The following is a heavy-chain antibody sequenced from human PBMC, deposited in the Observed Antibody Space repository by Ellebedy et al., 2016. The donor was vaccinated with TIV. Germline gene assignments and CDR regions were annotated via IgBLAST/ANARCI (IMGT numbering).Heavy chain of an antibody. CDR2: LKQDGREE. V-gene: IGHV3-7*01. Sequence: PGGSLRLSCVASGFTFSSNWMSWVRQAPGRGLEGVANLKQDGREEYYVDSVTGRFTISRDNAKNSLYLQMNSLRVEDTALYHCARTRYPGARSSFDSWGPGTLVTLSS. CDR1: GFTFSSNW. J-gene: IGHJ4*02. D-gene: IGHD6-6*01. CDR3: ARTRYPGARSSFDS.